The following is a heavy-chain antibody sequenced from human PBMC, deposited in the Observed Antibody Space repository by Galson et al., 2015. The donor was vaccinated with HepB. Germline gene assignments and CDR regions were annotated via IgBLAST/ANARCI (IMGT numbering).Heavy chain of an antibody. CDR1: GDSVSSNTAS. CDR3: ARDRWYYGSGSYYNPETLDYYGMDV. Sequence: CAISGDSVSSNTASWNWVRQCPSRGLEWLGRTYYRSKWYNEYAVSVKSRIIINPDTSKNQFSLKLSSVTAADTAVYYCARDRWYYGSGSYYNPETLDYYGMDVWGQGTTVTVSS. V-gene: IGHV6-1*01. D-gene: IGHD3-10*01. J-gene: IGHJ6*02. CDR2: TYYRSKWYN.